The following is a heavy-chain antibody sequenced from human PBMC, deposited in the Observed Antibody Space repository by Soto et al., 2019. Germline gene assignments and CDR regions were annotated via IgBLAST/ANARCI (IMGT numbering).Heavy chain of an antibody. CDR3: ARDYSGYDFVGY. Sequence: RASVKVSCKASGYTFTSYGISGVRQAPGQGLEWMGWISAYNGNTNYAQKLQGRVTMTTDTSTSTAYMELRSLRSDDTAVYYCARDYSGYDFVGYWGQGTLVTVSS. CDR2: ISAYNGNT. D-gene: IGHD5-12*01. J-gene: IGHJ4*02. CDR1: GYTFTSYG. V-gene: IGHV1-18*04.